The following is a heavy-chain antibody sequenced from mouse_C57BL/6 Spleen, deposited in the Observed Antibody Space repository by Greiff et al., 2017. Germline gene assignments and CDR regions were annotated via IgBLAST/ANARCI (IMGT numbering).Heavy chain of an antibody. CDR1: GFTFSDYG. CDR2: ISSGSSTI. D-gene: IGHD2-2*01. CDR3: ARGYPFAY. J-gene: IGHJ3*01. V-gene: IGHV5-17*01. Sequence: EVKLMESGGGLVKPGGSLKLSCAASGFTFSDYGMHWVRQAPEKGLEWVAYISSGSSTIYYADTVKGRFTISRDNAKNTLFLQMTSLRSEDTAMYYCARGYPFAYWGQGTLVTVSA.